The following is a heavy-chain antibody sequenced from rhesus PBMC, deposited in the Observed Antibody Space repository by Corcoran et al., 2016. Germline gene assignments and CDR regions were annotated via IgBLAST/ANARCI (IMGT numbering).Heavy chain of an antibody. CDR2: ISGSSGST. CDR3: ARGKGIAASDFDY. Sequence: QVQLQESGPGLVKPSETLSLPCAVSGGSISSSTWWSWTSQTPGNGLECIGYISGSSGSTYYNPSLKSQVTISPDTSKHHFSLELGSVAAADAAVYYCARGKGIAASDFDYWGQGVLVTVSS. D-gene: IGHD6-25*01. CDR1: GGSISSSTW. V-gene: IGHV4-65*01. J-gene: IGHJ4*01.